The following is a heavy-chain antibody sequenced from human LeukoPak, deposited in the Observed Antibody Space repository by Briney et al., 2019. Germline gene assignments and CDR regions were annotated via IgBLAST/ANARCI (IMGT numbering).Heavy chain of an antibody. Sequence: GGSLRLSCAASGFTFSSYSMNWVRQAPGKGLEWVSSISSSSSYIYYADSVRGRFTISRDNAKNSLYLQMNSLRAEDTAVYYCARVLHRRNYDSSVYYGYWGQGTLVTVSS. CDR3: ARVLHRRNYDSSVYYGY. CDR1: GFTFSSYS. J-gene: IGHJ4*02. CDR2: ISSSSSYI. V-gene: IGHV3-21*01. D-gene: IGHD3-22*01.